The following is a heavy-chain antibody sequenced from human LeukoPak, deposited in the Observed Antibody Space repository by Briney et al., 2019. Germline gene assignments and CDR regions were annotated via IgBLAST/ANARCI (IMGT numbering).Heavy chain of an antibody. J-gene: IGHJ1*01. CDR3: AKVSYDSSGYHH. Sequence: PGGSLRLSCAASGFTFSSDAMSWVRQAPGKGLEWVSAISGSGGSTYYADSVKGRFPISRDNSKNTLYLQMNSLRAEDTAVYYCAKVSYDSSGYHHWGQGTLVTVSS. V-gene: IGHV3-23*01. D-gene: IGHD3-22*01. CDR2: ISGSGGST. CDR1: GFTFSSDA.